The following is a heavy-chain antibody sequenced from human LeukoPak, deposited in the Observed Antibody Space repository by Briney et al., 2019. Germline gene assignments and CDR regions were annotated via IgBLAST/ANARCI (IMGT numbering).Heavy chain of an antibody. J-gene: IGHJ4*02. CDR1: GGSFSGYH. CDR2: INRRGNT. D-gene: IGHD3-22*01. V-gene: IGHV4-34*01. Sequence: SETLSLTCAATGGSFSGYHWSWIRQSAGKGLEWIGEINRRGNTNYNPPLKSRVSISIDASKNQFALKLRSVTAADTAVYYCRLTYYYDTTGYWPLDYWGQGALATVSS. CDR3: RLTYYYDTTGYWPLDY.